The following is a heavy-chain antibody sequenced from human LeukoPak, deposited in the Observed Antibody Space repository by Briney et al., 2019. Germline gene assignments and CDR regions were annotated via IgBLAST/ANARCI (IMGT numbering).Heavy chain of an antibody. CDR2: ISGSGGST. CDR1: GFTFANYW. D-gene: IGHD3-22*01. Sequence: GESLRLSGAASGFTFANYWMNWVRQAPGKGLEWVSAISGSGGSTYYADSVKGGFTISRDNSKNTLYLQMNSLRAEGTAVYYCAKPQIIHPDSSGYYAYWGQGTLVTVSS. J-gene: IGHJ4*02. CDR3: AKPQIIHPDSSGYYAY. V-gene: IGHV3-23*01.